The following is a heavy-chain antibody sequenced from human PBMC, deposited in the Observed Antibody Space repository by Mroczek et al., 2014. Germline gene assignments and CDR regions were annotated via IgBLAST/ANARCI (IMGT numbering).Heavy chain of an antibody. Sequence: QVQLVESGPGLVKPSQTSHSPVPSPGTSVSSNSAAWNWIRQSPSRGLEWLEGHTTGPSGSNDYAVSVKSRITINPDTSKNQFSLQLNSVTPEDTAVYYCAGGFPPADTAMVVAFDYWGQGTLVTVSS. V-gene: IGHV6-1*01. CDR1: GTSVSSNSAA. CDR3: AGGFPPADTAMVVAFDY. J-gene: IGHJ4*02. D-gene: IGHD5-18*01. CDR2: HTTGPSGSN.